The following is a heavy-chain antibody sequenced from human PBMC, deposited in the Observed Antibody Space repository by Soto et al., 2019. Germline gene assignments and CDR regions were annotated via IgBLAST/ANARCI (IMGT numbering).Heavy chain of an antibody. CDR3: ARLGYCSSTSCQGHYYGMDV. Sequence: QVQLVQSGAEVKKPGASVKVSCKASGYTFTSYGISWVRQAPGQGLEWMGWISAYNGNTNYAQKLQGSVTMTTDTSTSTAYMELRSLRSDDTAVYYCARLGYCSSTSCQGHYYGMDVWGQGTTVTVSS. CDR2: ISAYNGNT. D-gene: IGHD2-2*01. V-gene: IGHV1-18*01. CDR1: GYTFTSYG. J-gene: IGHJ6*02.